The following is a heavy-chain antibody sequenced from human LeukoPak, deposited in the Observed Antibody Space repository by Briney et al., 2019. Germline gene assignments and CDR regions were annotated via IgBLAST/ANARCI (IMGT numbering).Heavy chain of an antibody. CDR1: GFTFSSYA. J-gene: IGHJ4*02. D-gene: IGHD4-23*01. V-gene: IGHV3-23*01. CDR2: TRGSGVST. CDR3: AKSRTSTVGTPFDY. Sequence: GGSLTLSCAASGFTFSSYAMSWVRQAPGKGLEWVSSTRGSGVSTDYAGSVKGRFTISRDNSKNTLYLQMNSLRAEDTAVYYCAKSRTSTVGTPFDYWGQGTLVTVSS.